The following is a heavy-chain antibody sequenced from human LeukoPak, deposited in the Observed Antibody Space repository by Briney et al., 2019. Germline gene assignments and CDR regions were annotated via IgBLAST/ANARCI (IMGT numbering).Heavy chain of an antibody. Sequence: GGSLRLSCAASGFTFTRYSMTWVRQAPGKGLEWVSYISSSSSTIHYADSVKGRFTISRDNTKNSLYLQMTSLRAEDTAVYYCARDGGATLVRGVITFDYWGQGTLVTVSS. V-gene: IGHV3-48*04. CDR1: GFTFTRYS. CDR3: ARDGGATLVRGVITFDY. J-gene: IGHJ4*02. D-gene: IGHD3-10*01. CDR2: ISSSSSTI.